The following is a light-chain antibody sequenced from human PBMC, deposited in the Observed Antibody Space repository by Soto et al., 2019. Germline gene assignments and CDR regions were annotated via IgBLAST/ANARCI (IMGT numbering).Light chain of an antibody. CDR2: KAS. CDR3: QHYNNYSWT. V-gene: IGKV1-5*03. CDR1: QSISTW. Sequence: DIPMTQSPSTLPASVGDRVTITCRASQSISTWLAWYQQKPGKAPNLLIYKASSLESGVPSRFSGSGSGTEFTLTISSLQPDDFATYYCQHYNNYSWTFGQGTKVEIK. J-gene: IGKJ1*01.